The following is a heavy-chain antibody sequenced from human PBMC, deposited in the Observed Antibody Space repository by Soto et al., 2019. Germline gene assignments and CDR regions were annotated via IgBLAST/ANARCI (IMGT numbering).Heavy chain of an antibody. D-gene: IGHD2-2*01. CDR3: AKADVVVVPAAMPFDF. V-gene: IGHV3-30*18. CDR2: ISYDGSDK. CDR1: GFTFSSYA. J-gene: IGHJ4*02. Sequence: QGQLVESGGGVVQPGRSLRLSCAASGFTFSSYAMHWVRQAPGKGLEWVAVISYDGSDKYYGDSVKGRFTISRDNSKNTLFLQMNSLRVEDTAVYYCAKADVVVVPAAMPFDFWGQGILVTVSS.